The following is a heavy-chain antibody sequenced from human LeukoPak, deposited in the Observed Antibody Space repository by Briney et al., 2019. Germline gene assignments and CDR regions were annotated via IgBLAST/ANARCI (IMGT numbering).Heavy chain of an antibody. CDR2: INHSGST. J-gene: IGHJ4*02. V-gene: IGHV4-34*01. CDR3: ARHRGSGWYFDY. CDR1: GGSFNDHY. Sequence: SETLSLTCAVYGGSFNDHYWSWIRQPPGKGLEWIGEINHSGSTNNNPSLKSRVTISVDTSKNQFSLKLSSVTAADTAVYYCARHRGSGWYFDYWGQGTLVTVSS. D-gene: IGHD6-19*01.